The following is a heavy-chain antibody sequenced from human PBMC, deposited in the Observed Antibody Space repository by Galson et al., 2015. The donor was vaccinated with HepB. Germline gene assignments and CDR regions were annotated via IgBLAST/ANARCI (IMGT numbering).Heavy chain of an antibody. D-gene: IGHD6-19*01. CDR1: GFTFSSYA. CDR3: AKGERSSGWYRWRGDDAFDI. CDR2: ISGSGGST. V-gene: IGHV3-23*01. J-gene: IGHJ3*02. Sequence: SLRLSCAASGFTFSSYAMSRVRQAPGKGLEWVSAISGSGGSTYYADSVKGRFTISRDNSKNTLYLQMNSLRAEDTAVYYCAKGERSSGWYRWRGDDAFDIWGQGTMVTVSS.